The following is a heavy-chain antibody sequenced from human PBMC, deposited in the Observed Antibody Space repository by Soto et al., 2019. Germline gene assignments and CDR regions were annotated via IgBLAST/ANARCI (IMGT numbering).Heavy chain of an antibody. CDR2: ISGSGGST. J-gene: IGHJ4*01. Sequence: VGSLRLSCAASGFTFSSYAMSWVRQTPGKWLEWVSAISGSGGSTYYADSVKGRFTISRDNSKNTLYLQMNSLRAEDKAGYYGAKDRGGRYYDILTGYYYWGHGTLVTVSS. D-gene: IGHD3-9*01. V-gene: IGHV3-23*01. CDR3: AKDRGGRYYDILTGYYY. CDR1: GFTFSSYA.